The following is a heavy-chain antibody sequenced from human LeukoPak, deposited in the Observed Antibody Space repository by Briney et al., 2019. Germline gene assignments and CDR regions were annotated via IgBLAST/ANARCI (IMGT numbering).Heavy chain of an antibody. V-gene: IGHV3-11*01. CDR1: GFTFSDYY. CDR3: ARDSYYYDSSGFLD. Sequence: GGSLRLSCAASGFTFSDYYMSWIRQAPGKGLEWVSYISSSGSTIYYADSVKGRFTISRDNAKNSLYLQMNSLRAEDTAVYYCARDSYYYDSSGFLDWGQGTLVTVSS. J-gene: IGHJ4*02. CDR2: ISSSGSTI. D-gene: IGHD3-22*01.